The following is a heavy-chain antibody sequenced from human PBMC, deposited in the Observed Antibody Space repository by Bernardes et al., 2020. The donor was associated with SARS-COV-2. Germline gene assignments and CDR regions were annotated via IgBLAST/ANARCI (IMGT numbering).Heavy chain of an antibody. Sequence: GGSLRLSCAASGFTFSRYALSWVRQAPGEGLEWVSSIRGSGGSTYDADSVRGRFTIFRDNSKNTLYLQMNSLRVDDTAVYYCAKVFGVSGGGYYYGMDVWGRGTTVIVSS. D-gene: IGHD3-16*01. CDR3: AKVFGVSGGGYYYGMDV. CDR2: IRGSGGST. CDR1: GFTFSRYA. V-gene: IGHV3-23*01. J-gene: IGHJ6*02.